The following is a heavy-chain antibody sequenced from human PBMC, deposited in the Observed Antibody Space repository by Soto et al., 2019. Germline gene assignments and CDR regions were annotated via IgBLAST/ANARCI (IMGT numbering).Heavy chain of an antibody. CDR3: ATEYYYHLDV. CDR1: GLIVNTKY. CDR2: ISNDGDT. V-gene: IGHV3-53*01. Sequence: EVQLVESGGGLIQPGGSLRLSCAVSGLIVNTKYMSWVRQAPGKGLEWVSVISNDGDTYYADSVKGRFTISRDISRNTLFLKMNSPRAEDTAVYYCATEYYYHLDVWGHGTTVIVSS. J-gene: IGHJ6*01.